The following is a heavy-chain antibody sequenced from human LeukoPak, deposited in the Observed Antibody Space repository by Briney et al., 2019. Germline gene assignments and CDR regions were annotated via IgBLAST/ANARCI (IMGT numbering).Heavy chain of an antibody. CDR3: ARDYNGHWPVDY. D-gene: IGHD3-10*01. CDR1: GFTFNSYH. CDR2: ISPNGNNK. V-gene: IGHV3-30*04. Sequence: GSLRLSCAASGFTFNSYHIHWVRQAPGKGLEWVALISPNGNNKHYADSVKGRFTLSRDNSKNTLNLQMNSLRVEDTALYYCARDYNGHWPVDYWGQGTLVTVSS. J-gene: IGHJ4*02.